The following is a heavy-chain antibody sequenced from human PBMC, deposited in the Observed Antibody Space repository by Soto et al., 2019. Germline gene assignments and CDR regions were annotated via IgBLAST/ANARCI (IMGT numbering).Heavy chain of an antibody. D-gene: IGHD5-12*01. CDR2: IPSRGRP. J-gene: IGHJ4*02. CDR3: ARDTYSGYDFGL. Sequence: QVQLRESGPGLVKPSQTLSLTCSVSGASVAGGSYYWSWVRQPPGKGLEWIGYIPSRGRPFYNPSLTSRGTISADTSKNQLSLQLTSVTAADTAVYSCARDTYSGYDFGLWGQGNLVTVSS. CDR1: GASVAGGSYY. V-gene: IGHV4-30-4*01.